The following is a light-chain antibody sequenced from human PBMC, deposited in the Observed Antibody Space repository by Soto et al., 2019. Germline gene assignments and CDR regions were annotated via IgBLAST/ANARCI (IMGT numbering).Light chain of an antibody. J-gene: IGKJ4*01. CDR1: QSLVYSDGNHY. CDR3: MQGTHWPLT. CDR2: KVS. V-gene: IGKV2-30*01. Sequence: DVVLTQSPLSLPVTLGQPASISCRSSQSLVYSDGNHYLDWFQQRPGHSPRRLIYKVSSRDSGVPDRFSGSGSGTDFTLRISRVEAEDVGVYYCMQGTHWPLTFGGGTKVEIK.